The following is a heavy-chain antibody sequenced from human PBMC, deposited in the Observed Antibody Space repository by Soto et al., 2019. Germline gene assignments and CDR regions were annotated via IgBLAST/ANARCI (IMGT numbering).Heavy chain of an antibody. CDR1: GFTFSNYA. J-gene: IGHJ6*02. CDR3: ARDRSAMAYYYYYGMDV. V-gene: IGHV3-23*01. D-gene: IGHD5-18*01. Sequence: GGSLRLSCAASGFTFSNYAMRWVRQAPGMGLEWVSAISASGDATYYADSVKGRFTISRDNAKNSLYLQMNSLRAEDTAVYYCARDRSAMAYYYYYGMDVWGQGTTVTVSS. CDR2: ISASGDAT.